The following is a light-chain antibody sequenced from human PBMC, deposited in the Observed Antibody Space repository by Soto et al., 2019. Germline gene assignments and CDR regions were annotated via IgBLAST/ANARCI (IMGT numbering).Light chain of an antibody. Sequence: QLVLTQPPSVSGAPGQRVTISCTGSSSNIGAGYDIHWYQQLPSTAPKLLIYGNNNRPSGVPDRFSGSKSGTSASLAITGLQAEDEADYYCQSYDSSLSGSVFGGGTKVTVL. V-gene: IGLV1-40*01. CDR2: GNN. CDR1: SSNIGAGYD. CDR3: QSYDSSLSGSV. J-gene: IGLJ3*02.